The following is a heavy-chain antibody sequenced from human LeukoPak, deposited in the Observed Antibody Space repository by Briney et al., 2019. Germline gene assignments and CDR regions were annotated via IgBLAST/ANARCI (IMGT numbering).Heavy chain of an antibody. V-gene: IGHV1-18*01. J-gene: IGHJ4*02. CDR2: ISAYNGNT. CDR3: ARVSDYSNYDY. D-gene: IGHD4-11*01. Sequence: ASVKVSRKASGYTFTSYGISWVRQAPGQGLEWMGWISAYNGNTNYAQKLQGRVTMTTDTSTSTVYMELRSLRSDDTAVYYCARVSDYSNYDYWGQGTLVTVSS. CDR1: GYTFTSYG.